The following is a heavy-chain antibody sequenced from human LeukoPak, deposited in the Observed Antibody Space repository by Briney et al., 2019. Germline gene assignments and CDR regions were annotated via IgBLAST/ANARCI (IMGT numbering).Heavy chain of an antibody. CDR3: ARGRSTSGFNY. V-gene: IGHV3-23*01. D-gene: IGHD2-2*01. CDR1: GFTFSSYA. Sequence: PGGSLRLSCAASGFTFSSYAMSWVRQAPGKRLEWVSAISGSGGSTYYADSVKGRFTISRDNVKNSLYLQMNSLRAEDTAVYYCARGRSTSGFNYWGQGTLVTVSS. J-gene: IGHJ4*02. CDR2: ISGSGGST.